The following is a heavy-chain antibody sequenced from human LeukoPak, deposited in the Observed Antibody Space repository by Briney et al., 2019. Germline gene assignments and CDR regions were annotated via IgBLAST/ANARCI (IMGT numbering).Heavy chain of an antibody. J-gene: IGHJ4*02. Sequence: PGGSLRLSCAASGFTFSTSWMTWVRQAPGKGLEWVANIKQDGSDKYYMDSVKGRFTISRDNAKNSLYLQMNSLRAEDTAVYYCARGWGGYSSYPPDYWGQGTLVTVSS. D-gene: IGHD5-12*01. CDR3: ARGWGGYSSYPPDY. CDR1: GFTFSTSW. CDR2: IKQDGSDK. V-gene: IGHV3-7*03.